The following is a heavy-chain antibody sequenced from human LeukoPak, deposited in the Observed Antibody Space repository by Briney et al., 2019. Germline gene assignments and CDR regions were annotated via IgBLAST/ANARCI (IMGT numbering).Heavy chain of an antibody. CDR2: IYYSGST. CDR1: GGSISSSSYY. Sequence: SETLSLTCTVSGGSISSSSYYWGWIRQPPGKGLEWIGNIYYSGSTCYNPSLKSRVTISVDTSKNQFSLKLNSVTAADTAVYYCARVHQQLANYFYYYYYMDVWGKGTTVTVSS. D-gene: IGHD6-13*01. J-gene: IGHJ6*03. CDR3: ARVHQQLANYFYYYYYMDV. V-gene: IGHV4-39*07.